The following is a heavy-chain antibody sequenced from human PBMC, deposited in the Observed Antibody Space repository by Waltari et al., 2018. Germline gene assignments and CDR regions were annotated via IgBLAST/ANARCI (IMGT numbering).Heavy chain of an antibody. CDR2: IDPNNGDT. V-gene: IGHV1-2*02. Sequence: QVQLVQSGAEVKKPGASVKVSCKASGYTFSGHHMHWVRQAPGQGLEWMGWIDPNNGDTNYAQKFQGRVTLTRDTSISTAYLELSRLRSDDTAIYYCARWTFYYESDWFDPWGQGTLVTVSS. CDR1: GYTFSGHH. D-gene: IGHD3-22*01. CDR3: ARWTFYYESDWFDP. J-gene: IGHJ5*02.